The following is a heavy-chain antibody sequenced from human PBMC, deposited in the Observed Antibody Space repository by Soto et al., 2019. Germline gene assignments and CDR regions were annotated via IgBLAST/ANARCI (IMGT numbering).Heavy chain of an antibody. CDR1: GFTSSSFV. CDR3: AKERGVLDAFDI. V-gene: IGHV3-30*18. CDR2: ISSDGNNQ. J-gene: IGHJ3*02. Sequence: QVQLVESGGGVVQPGTSLRLSCAASGFTSSSFVIHWVRQAPGKGLEWLAVISSDGNNQYYADSVKGRFTISRDNSKKTQYLQVNSLRAEDTAVYFCAKERGVLDAFDIWGQGTMVTVS. D-gene: IGHD3-10*01.